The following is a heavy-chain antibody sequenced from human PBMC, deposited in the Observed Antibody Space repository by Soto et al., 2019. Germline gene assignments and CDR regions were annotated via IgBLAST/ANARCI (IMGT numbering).Heavy chain of an antibody. V-gene: IGHV3-21*01. Sequence: GGSLRLSCAASGFTFSSYSMNWVRQAPGKGLEWVSSIGSSSSYIYYADSVKGRFTISRDNAKNSLYLQMNSLRAEDTAVYYCARAVTGFDYWGQGTLVTVSS. CDR3: ARAVTGFDY. CDR1: GFTFSSYS. CDR2: IGSSSSYI. D-gene: IGHD2-8*02. J-gene: IGHJ4*02.